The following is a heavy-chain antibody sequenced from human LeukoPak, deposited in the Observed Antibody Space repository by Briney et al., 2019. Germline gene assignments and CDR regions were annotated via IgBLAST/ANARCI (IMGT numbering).Heavy chain of an antibody. J-gene: IGHJ3*02. CDR3: ARDTGGRGRLDAFDI. CDR2: VYPSGST. V-gene: IGHV4-4*02. Sequence: SGTLSLTCAVSGGSISSRNWWIWVRQPLGKGLEWIGEVYPSGSTNYNPSLKSRVTISIDKSKNQFFLKLTSVTAADTAVYYCARDTGGRGRLDAFDIWGQGTMVTVSS. D-gene: IGHD2-8*02. CDR1: GGSISSRNW.